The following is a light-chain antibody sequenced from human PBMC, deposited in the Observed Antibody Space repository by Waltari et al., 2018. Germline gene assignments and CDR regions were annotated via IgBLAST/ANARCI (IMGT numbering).Light chain of an antibody. CDR3: SSFTSSTTGI. CDR1: SSDSGGYNY. Sequence: SALTQPDSVSGSPGQSITISCSGISSDSGGYNYVPWYQQHPGEAPKLIIYDVTNRPSGVSGRFSGSKSGSSASLTISGLQPEDEADYYCSSFTSSTTGIFGGGTKLTVL. J-gene: IGLJ2*01. CDR2: DVT. V-gene: IGLV2-14*03.